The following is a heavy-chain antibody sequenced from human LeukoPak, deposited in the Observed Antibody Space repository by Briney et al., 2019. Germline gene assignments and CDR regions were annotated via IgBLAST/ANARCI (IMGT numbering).Heavy chain of an antibody. CDR1: GGSISSGGYY. D-gene: IGHD2-2*01. Sequence: PSETLSLTCTVSGGSISSGGYYWSWIRQQPGKGLEWIGYIYYSGSTYYNPSLKSRVTISVDTSKNQFSLKLSSVTAADTAVYYCASGGLPAAGMDVWGKGTTVTVSS. J-gene: IGHJ6*03. CDR2: IYYSGST. CDR3: ASGGLPAAGMDV. V-gene: IGHV4-31*03.